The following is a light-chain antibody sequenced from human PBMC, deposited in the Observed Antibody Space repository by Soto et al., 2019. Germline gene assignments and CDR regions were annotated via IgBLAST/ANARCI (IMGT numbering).Light chain of an antibody. CDR1: SSNIGTNT. CDR3: AAWDDSLNVYV. Sequence: QSVLTQPPSASGTPGQRGTISCSGSSSNIGTNTVNWYQQLPGTAPKLLIYNHNQRPSGVPDRFSGSKSGTSASLAISGLQSDIEADYYCAAWDDSLNVYVFGIGTKMTVL. V-gene: IGLV1-44*01. CDR2: NHN. J-gene: IGLJ1*01.